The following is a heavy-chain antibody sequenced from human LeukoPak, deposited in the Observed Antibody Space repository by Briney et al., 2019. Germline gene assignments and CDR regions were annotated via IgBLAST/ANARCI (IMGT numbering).Heavy chain of an antibody. CDR1: GGSISSYY. CDR2: IYYSGST. Sequence: SETLSLTCTVSGGSISSYYWSWIRQPPGKGLEWIGYIYYSGSTNCNPSLKSRVTISVDTSKNQFSLKLSSVTAADTAVYYCAGHTYTGLGDYWGQGTLVTVSS. CDR3: AGHTYTGLGDY. D-gene: IGHD6-19*01. V-gene: IGHV4-59*01. J-gene: IGHJ4*02.